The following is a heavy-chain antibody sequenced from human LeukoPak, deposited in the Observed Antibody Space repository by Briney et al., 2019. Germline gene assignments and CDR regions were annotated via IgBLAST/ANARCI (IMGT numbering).Heavy chain of an antibody. CDR1: GFTFSSYS. D-gene: IGHD4-23*01. J-gene: IGHJ4*02. V-gene: IGHV3-21*01. CDR2: ISSSSSYI. CDR3: ARARQATVDFDY. Sequence: PGGSLRLSCAASGFTFSSYSMNWVRQAPGKGLEWVSSISSSSSYIYYADSVKGRFTISRDNAKNSLYLQMNSLRAEDTAVYYCARARQATVDFDYWGQGTLVTVSP.